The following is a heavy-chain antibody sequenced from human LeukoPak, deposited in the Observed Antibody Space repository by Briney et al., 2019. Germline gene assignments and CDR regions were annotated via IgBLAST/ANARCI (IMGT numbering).Heavy chain of an antibody. Sequence: GESLNISCKGSGYSFTSYWIGWVRQMRGKGLEWMGIIYPGDSDTRYSPSFQGQVTISADKSISTAYLQWSSLKASDTAMYYCARQGSSWYSWCDPWGQGTLVTVSS. J-gene: IGHJ5*02. CDR1: GYSFTSYW. V-gene: IGHV5-51*01. CDR3: ARQGSSWYSWCDP. CDR2: IYPGDSDT. D-gene: IGHD6-13*01.